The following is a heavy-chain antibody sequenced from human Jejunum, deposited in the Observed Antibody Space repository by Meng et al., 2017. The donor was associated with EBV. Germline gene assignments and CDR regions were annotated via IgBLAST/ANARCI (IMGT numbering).Heavy chain of an antibody. CDR3: VRGPPPDT. V-gene: IGHV3-74*01. CDR1: GFTLGSYW. Sequence: EVERVGAGGGLVQPGAPLSLSLAASGFTLGSYWMHWVRQAPGKGLVWVSRINSDGSKTNYADSVKSRFTISRDIAKNTLYLQLNSLRADDTAVYYCVRGPPPDTWGQGTLVTVSS. CDR2: INSDGSKT. J-gene: IGHJ5*02.